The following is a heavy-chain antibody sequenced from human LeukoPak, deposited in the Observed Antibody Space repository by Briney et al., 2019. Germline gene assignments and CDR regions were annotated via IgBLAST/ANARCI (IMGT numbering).Heavy chain of an antibody. V-gene: IGHV3-30*03. CDR1: GFTFSSYG. CDR2: ISYDGSNK. D-gene: IGHD6-13*01. J-gene: IGHJ1*01. CDR3: ARAGYSSSWWYFQH. Sequence: GGSLRLSCAASGFTFSSYGMHWVRQAPGKGLEWVAVISYDGSNKYYADSVKGRFTISRDNSKNTLYLQMNSLRAEDTAVYYCARAGYSSSWWYFQHWGQGTLVTVSS.